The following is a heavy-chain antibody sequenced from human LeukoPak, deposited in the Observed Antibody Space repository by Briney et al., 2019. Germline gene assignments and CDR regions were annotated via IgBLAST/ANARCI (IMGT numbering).Heavy chain of an antibody. CDR3: ARAAVYTSSWFIFDH. CDR1: SFTFSSYS. J-gene: IGHJ4*02. Sequence: GGSLRLSCAASSFTFSSYSMNWVRQAPGKGLEWVSFISSSGDTIYYADSVKGRFTISRDNAKSSLYLQMNSLRAEDTAVYYCARAAVYTSSWFIFDHWGQGALVTVSS. CDR2: ISSSGDTI. D-gene: IGHD6-13*01. V-gene: IGHV3-48*04.